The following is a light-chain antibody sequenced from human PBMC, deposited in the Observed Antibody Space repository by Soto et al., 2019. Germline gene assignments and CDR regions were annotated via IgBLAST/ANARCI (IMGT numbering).Light chain of an antibody. CDR1: SGFVGSFSL. CDR2: DVS. CDR3: CLYAVTFYV. J-gene: IGLJ1*01. V-gene: IGLV2-23*02. Sequence: QSVLAQPASVSGSPGQSITISCTGTSGFVGSFSLVSWYQQHPGKAPRLMIFDVSERPSGVPDRFSGSKSGNTASLTISGLQDEDEADYYCCLYAVTFYVFGTGTKVTVL.